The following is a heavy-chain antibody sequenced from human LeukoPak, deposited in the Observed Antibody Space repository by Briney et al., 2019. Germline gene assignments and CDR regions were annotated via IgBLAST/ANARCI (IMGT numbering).Heavy chain of an antibody. CDR1: GYTFTNFD. D-gene: IGHD3-3*01. J-gene: IGHJ5*02. Sequence: ASVTVSCKASGYTFTNFDINWVRQATGQGLEWMGRMSPNNGKTDYAQKFQGRVTITRDTSINTVYMELSSLRSDDTAVYYCARGFVDYWSGYYRRDWFDPWGQGTLVTVSS. CDR3: ARGFVDYWSGYYRRDWFDP. CDR2: MSPNNGKT. V-gene: IGHV1-8*03.